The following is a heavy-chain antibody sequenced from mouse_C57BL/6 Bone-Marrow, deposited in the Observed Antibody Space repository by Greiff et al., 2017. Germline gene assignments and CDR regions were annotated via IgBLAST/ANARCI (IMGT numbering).Heavy chain of an antibody. Sequence: QVQLQQPGAELVKPGASVKLSCKASGYTFTSYWMHWVKQRPGRGLEWIGMIDPNSGGTKYNEKFKSKATLTVDKPASTAYMQLSSLTSEDSAVYYCARWGLYAMDYWGQGTSVTVSS. CDR1: GYTFTSYW. CDR2: IDPNSGGT. CDR3: ARWGLYAMDY. V-gene: IGHV1-72*01. J-gene: IGHJ4*01.